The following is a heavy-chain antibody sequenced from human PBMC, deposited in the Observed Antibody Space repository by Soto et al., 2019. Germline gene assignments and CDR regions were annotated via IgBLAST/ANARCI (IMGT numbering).Heavy chain of an antibody. V-gene: IGHV1-69*01. CDR1: GSTFTTNG. CDR3: ARVAAAGRGYFQH. Sequence: SVKVSCTASGSTFTTNGVSWVRQAPGQGLEWMGGIIPIFGTANYAQKFQGRVTITADESTSTAYMELSSLRSEDTAVYYCARVAAAGRGYFQHWGQGTLVTVSS. D-gene: IGHD6-13*01. J-gene: IGHJ1*01. CDR2: IIPIFGTA.